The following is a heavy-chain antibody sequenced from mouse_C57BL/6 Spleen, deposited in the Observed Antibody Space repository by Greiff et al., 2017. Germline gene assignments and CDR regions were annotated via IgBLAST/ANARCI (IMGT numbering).Heavy chain of an antibody. V-gene: IGHV1-82*01. D-gene: IGHD2-5*01. J-gene: IGHJ3*01. CDR3: VPAYYSNYSRAW. Sequence: QVQLKQSGPELVKPGASVKISCKASGYAFSSSWMNWVKQRPGKGLEWIGRIYPGDGDTNYNGKFKGKATLTADKSSSTAYMQLSSLPSEDSAVYFCVPAYYSNYSRAWWGQGTLVTVSA. CDR1: GYAFSSSW. CDR2: IYPGDGDT.